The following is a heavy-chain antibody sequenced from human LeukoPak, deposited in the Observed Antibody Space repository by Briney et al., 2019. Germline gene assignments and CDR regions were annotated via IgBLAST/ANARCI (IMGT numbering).Heavy chain of an antibody. CDR3: AKAPSASSSWRRYFDY. V-gene: IGHV3-23*01. CDR2: ISGSGGST. Sequence: GGSLRLSCAASEFTFSTYSMNWVRQAPGKGLEWVSAISGSGGSTYYADSVKGRFTISRDNSKNTLYLQMNSLRAEDTAVYYCAKAPSASSSWRRYFDYWGQGTLVTVSS. CDR1: EFTFSTYS. D-gene: IGHD6-13*01. J-gene: IGHJ4*02.